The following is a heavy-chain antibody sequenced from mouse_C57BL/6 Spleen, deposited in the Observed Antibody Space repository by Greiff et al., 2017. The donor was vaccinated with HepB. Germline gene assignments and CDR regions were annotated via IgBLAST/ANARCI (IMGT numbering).Heavy chain of an antibody. CDR1: GYTFTDYY. V-gene: IGHV1-76*01. CDR3: VKDFAY. Sequence: QVQLQQSGAELVRPGASVKLSCKASGYTFTDYYINWVKQRPGQGLEWIARIYPGSGNTYYNEKFKGKATLTAEKSSSTAYMQLSSLTSEDSAVYYCVKDFAYWGQGTLVTVSA. J-gene: IGHJ3*01. CDR2: IYPGSGNT.